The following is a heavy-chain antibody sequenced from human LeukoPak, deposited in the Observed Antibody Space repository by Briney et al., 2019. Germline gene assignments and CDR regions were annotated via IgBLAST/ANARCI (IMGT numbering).Heavy chain of an antibody. CDR1: GYTFTGYY. V-gene: IGHV1-18*04. J-gene: IGHJ6*02. CDR2: ISPNKHKP. D-gene: IGHD1-1*01. Sequence: ASVKVPCKASGYTFTGYYMHWVRQAPGQGLEWMGWISPNKHKPTYAQSFQGRVTMTTDTSTSTAYMELRSLRSDDTAVYYCARGTHYYYGMDVWGQGTTVSVSS. CDR3: ARGTHYYYGMDV.